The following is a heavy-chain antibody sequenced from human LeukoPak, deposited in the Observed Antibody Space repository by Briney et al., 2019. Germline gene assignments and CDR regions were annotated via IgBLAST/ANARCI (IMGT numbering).Heavy chain of an antibody. CDR3: AKEAYYYDSSGYYFDY. V-gene: IGHV3-23*01. J-gene: IGHJ4*02. CDR2: ISGSGGST. D-gene: IGHD3-22*01. Sequence: PGGSLRLSCAASGFTFSGFAMCWVRQAPGKGLEWVSAISGSGGSTYYADSVKGRFTISRDNSKNTLYLQMNSLRAEDTAVYYCAKEAYYYDSSGYYFDYWGQGTLVTVSS. CDR1: GFTFSGFA.